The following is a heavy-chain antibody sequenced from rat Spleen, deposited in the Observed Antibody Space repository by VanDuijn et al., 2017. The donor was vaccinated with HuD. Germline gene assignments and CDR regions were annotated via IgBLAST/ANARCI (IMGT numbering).Heavy chain of an antibody. J-gene: IGHJ2*01. CDR3: ATDQAPFAY. Sequence: VQLKESGPGLVQPSQTLSLTCTVSGFSLTSNSVSWVRQAPTKGLEWVATINYDGSGTYYRDSVKGRFTISRDNAKSTLYLQMDSLRSEDTATYYCATDQAPFAYWGQGLMVTVSS. CDR2: INYDGSGT. D-gene: IGHD3-1*01. V-gene: IGHV5-29*01. CDR1: GFSLTSNS.